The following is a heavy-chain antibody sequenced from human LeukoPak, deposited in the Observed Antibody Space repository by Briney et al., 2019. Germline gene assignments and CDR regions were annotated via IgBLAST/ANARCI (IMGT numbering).Heavy chain of an antibody. V-gene: IGHV3-74*01. CDR2: INSDGSST. J-gene: IGHJ3*02. D-gene: IGHD2-2*01. Sequence: AGGSLRLSCGASGFTFSSNWMHWVRQAPGKGLVWVSRINSDGSSTNYADSVKGRFTISRDNAKDTLYLQMNSLRAEDTAVYYCARVGDCSSTSCSGDAFDIWGQGTMVTVSS. CDR1: GFTFSSNW. CDR3: ARVGDCSSTSCSGDAFDI.